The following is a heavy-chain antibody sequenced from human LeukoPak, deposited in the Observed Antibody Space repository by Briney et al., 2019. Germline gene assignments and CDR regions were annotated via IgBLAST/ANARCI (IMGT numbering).Heavy chain of an antibody. V-gene: IGHV4-59*12. D-gene: IGHD3-10*01. Sequence: SETLSLTCTVSGGSISSYYWSWIRQPPGKGLEWIGYIYYSGSTNYNPSLKSRVTISVKTSKNQFSLKLSSVTAADTAVYYCARDSYGSVTWGNWFDPWGQGTLVTVSS. CDR3: ARDSYGSVTWGNWFDP. J-gene: IGHJ5*02. CDR2: IYYSGST. CDR1: GGSISSYY.